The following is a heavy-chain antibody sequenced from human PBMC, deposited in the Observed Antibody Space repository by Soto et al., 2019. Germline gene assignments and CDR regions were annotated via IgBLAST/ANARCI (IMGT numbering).Heavy chain of an antibody. Sequence: PSATLSLTCTVSGDSVGSSAAMYWAWIRQPPGKELEFIGKIYRSGSTLLNSALQSRVTLSMEPSKNQFSLKLRSVTAADTALFYCVRYAGSSWFDFWGQGILVTVSS. CDR2: IYRSGST. CDR3: VRYAGSSWFDF. CDR1: GDSVGSSAAMY. D-gene: IGHD6-13*01. J-gene: IGHJ4*02. V-gene: IGHV4-61*08.